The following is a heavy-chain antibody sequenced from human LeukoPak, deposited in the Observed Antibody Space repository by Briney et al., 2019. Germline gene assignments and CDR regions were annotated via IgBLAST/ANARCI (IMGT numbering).Heavy chain of an antibody. V-gene: IGHV4-59*12. CDR2: IYYAGSS. D-gene: IGHD3-10*01. CDR1: GASIKNYY. CDR3: ARTYYGSGFGMDV. Sequence: SETLSLTCTVSGASIKNYYWSWIRQSPGKGLEWIANIYYAGSSNYNPSLKSRVTISVDKSKNQISLKLSSVTAADTAVYYCARTYYGSGFGMDVWGQGTTVTVSS. J-gene: IGHJ6*02.